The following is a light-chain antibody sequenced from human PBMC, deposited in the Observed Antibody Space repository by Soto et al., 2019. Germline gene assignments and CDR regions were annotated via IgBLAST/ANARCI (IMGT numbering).Light chain of an antibody. J-gene: IGKJ2*01. CDR3: QQSYSTPRT. CDR2: AAS. Sequence: DTRMTQSPSSLSASVGDRVTITCRASQSISSYLNWYQQKPGKAPKLLIYAASSLQSGVPSRFGGSGSGTDFTLTISSLQPEDFASYYCQQSYSTPRTFGQGTKLEIK. CDR1: QSISSY. V-gene: IGKV1-39*01.